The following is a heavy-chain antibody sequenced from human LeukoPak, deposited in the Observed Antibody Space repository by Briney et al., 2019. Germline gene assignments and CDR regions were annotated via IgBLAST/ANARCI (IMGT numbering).Heavy chain of an antibody. CDR3: ARGPTGRPYYDFWSGLNGYYYYYYMDV. V-gene: IGHV1-2*02. Sequence: ASVKVSCKASGYTFTGYYIHWVRQAPGEGLEWMGWINPDTRGTNYAQKFQGRVTMTRDTSISTAYMELSRLRSDDTAVYYCARGPTGRPYYDFWSGLNGYYYYYYMDVWGKGTTVTVSS. D-gene: IGHD3-3*01. J-gene: IGHJ6*03. CDR2: INPDTRGT. CDR1: GYTFTGYY.